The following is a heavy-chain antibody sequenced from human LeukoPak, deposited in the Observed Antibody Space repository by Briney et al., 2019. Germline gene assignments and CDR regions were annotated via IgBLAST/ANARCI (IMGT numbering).Heavy chain of an antibody. CDR3: ARDKAVAVATHAFDI. J-gene: IGHJ3*02. Sequence: PGRSLRLSCAASGFTFDDYAMHWVRQAPGKGLEWVSGISWNSGSIGYADSVKGRFTISRDNAKNSLYLQMNSLRAEDTAVYYCARDKAVAVATHAFDIWGQGTMVTVSS. V-gene: IGHV3-9*01. CDR1: GFTFDDYA. CDR2: ISWNSGSI. D-gene: IGHD6-19*01.